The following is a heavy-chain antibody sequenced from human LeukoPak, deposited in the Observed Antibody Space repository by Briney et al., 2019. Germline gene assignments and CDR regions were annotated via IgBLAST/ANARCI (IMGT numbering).Heavy chain of an antibody. CDR3: ARVLWNGDYLRFDY. V-gene: IGHV3-66*01. CDR1: GFTVSSNY. CDR2: IYSGGST. J-gene: IGHJ4*02. D-gene: IGHD4-17*01. Sequence: PGGSLRLSCAASGFTVSSNYMSWVRQAPGKGLEWVSVIYSGGSTYYADSVKGRFTISRDNSKNTLYLQMNSLRAEDTAVYYCARVLWNGDYLRFDYWGQGTLVTVSS.